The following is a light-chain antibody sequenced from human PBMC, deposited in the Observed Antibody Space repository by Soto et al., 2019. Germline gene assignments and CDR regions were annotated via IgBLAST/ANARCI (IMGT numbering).Light chain of an antibody. V-gene: IGLV1-40*01. CDR1: SSNIGAGYD. J-gene: IGLJ1*01. CDR2: ANS. Sequence: QSVLTQPPSASGAPGQRVTISCTGSSSNIGAGYDVHWYQQLPGTAPKLLTYANSNRPSGVPDRFSGSKSGTSASLAITGLHAEDEAEYYCQSYDTNLRGLFGTGTKLTVL. CDR3: QSYDTNLRGL.